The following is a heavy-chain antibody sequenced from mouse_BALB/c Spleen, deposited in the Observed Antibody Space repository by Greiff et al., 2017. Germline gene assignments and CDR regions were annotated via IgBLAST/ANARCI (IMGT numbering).Heavy chain of an antibody. CDR1: GFTFSSYA. D-gene: IGHD1-1*01. V-gene: IGHV5-6-5*01. J-gene: IGHJ2*01. Sequence: EVKLVESGGGLVKPGGSLKLSCAASGFTFSSYAMSWVRQTPEKRLEWVASISSGGSTYYPDSVKGRFTISRDNARNTLYLQMSSLRSEDTAMYYCARHYYGSSYVGFDYWGQGTTLTVSS. CDR3: ARHYYGSSYVGFDY. CDR2: ISSGGST.